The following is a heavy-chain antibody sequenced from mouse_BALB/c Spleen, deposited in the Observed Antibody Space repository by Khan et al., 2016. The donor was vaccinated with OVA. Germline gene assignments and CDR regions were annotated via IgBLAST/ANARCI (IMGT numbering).Heavy chain of an antibody. Sequence: QVQLKESGPGLVAPSQSLSITCTVSGFSLTDYGVSWIRQPPGKGLEWLGLIWGGGSTYYNSVLKSRLSISKDNSKSQVFLKMNSLQTDDTAMYYCAKLLWSHYYAMDYGGQGTSVTGSA. CDR2: IWGGGST. CDR1: GFSLTDYG. CDR3: AKLLWSHYYAMDY. J-gene: IGHJ4*01. V-gene: IGHV2-6-5*01. D-gene: IGHD1-1*02.